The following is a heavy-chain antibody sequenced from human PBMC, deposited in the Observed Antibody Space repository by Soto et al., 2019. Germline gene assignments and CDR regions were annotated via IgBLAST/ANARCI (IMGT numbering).Heavy chain of an antibody. CDR2: ISSSGSTI. J-gene: IGHJ4*02. CDR3: ARGRELERGYFDY. CDR1: GFTFSSYE. Sequence: EVQLVESGGGLVQPGGSLRLSCAASGFTFSSYEMNWVRQAPGKGLEWVSHISSSGSTIYYADSVKGRFTISRDNAKNSLYLQMNSLRAEDTAVYYCARGRELERGYFDYWGQGTLVTVSS. V-gene: IGHV3-48*03. D-gene: IGHD1-26*01.